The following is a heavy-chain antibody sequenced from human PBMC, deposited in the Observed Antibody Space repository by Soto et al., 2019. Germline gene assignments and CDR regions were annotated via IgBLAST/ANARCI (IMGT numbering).Heavy chain of an antibody. CDR1: GGSISSGGYY. J-gene: IGHJ4*02. CDR3: ARDSSGYYHFDS. V-gene: IGHV4-31*03. Sequence: QVQLQESGPGLVKPSQTLSLTCTVSGGSISSGGYYCNWIRQHPGKGLEWIGYIYYSGSTYYNPSRKSRVTTSVDTSKNQFSLKLTSVTAADTAVYYCARDSSGYYHFDSWGQGTLVTVSS. CDR2: IYYSGST. D-gene: IGHD3-22*01.